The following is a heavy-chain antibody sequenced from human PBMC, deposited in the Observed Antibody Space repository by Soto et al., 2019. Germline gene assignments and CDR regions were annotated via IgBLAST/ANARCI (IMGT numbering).Heavy chain of an antibody. V-gene: IGHV3-23*01. CDR1: GFTFSSYA. CDR2: ISGSGDST. Sequence: EVQLLESGGGLVQPGGSLRLSCAASGFTFSSYAMNWVRQAPGKGLEWVSVISGSGDSTYSADSVKGRFTISRDNSKNTLYLQMNSLRAEDTAVYYCARRASGWFFDYWGQGTLVTVSS. D-gene: IGHD6-19*01. CDR3: ARRASGWFFDY. J-gene: IGHJ4*02.